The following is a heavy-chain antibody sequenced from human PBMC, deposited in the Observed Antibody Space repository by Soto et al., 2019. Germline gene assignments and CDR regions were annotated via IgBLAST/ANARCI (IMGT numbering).Heavy chain of an antibody. CDR1: GFTFSSYW. CDR3: ASTSTY. J-gene: IGHJ4*02. V-gene: IGHV3-74*01. Sequence: GGCLRLSCAASGFTFSSYWMHRVCQGRGKALVWVSPINSDGSSTSYADSVKGRFTISRDNAKNTLYLQMNSLRAEDTAVYYCASTSTYWGQGTLVTVSS. CDR2: INSDGSST. D-gene: IGHD2-2*01.